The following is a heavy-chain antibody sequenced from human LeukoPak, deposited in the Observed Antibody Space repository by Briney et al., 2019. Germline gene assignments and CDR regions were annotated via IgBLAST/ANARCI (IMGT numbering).Heavy chain of an antibody. CDR1: GFTFSSYG. CDR2: IRYDGSNK. V-gene: IGHV3-30*02. Sequence: PGGSLRLSCAASGFTFSSYGMHWVRQAPGKRLEWVAFIRYDGSNKYYADSVKGRFTISRDTSKNTLYLQMNSLRAEDTAVYYCAKDSYDSSGYPNWFDPWGQGTLVTVSS. D-gene: IGHD3-22*01. CDR3: AKDSYDSSGYPNWFDP. J-gene: IGHJ5*02.